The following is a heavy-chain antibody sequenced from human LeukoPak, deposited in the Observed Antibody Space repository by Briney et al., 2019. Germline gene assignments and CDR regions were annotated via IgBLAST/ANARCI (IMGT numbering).Heavy chain of an antibody. D-gene: IGHD3-3*02. J-gene: IGHJ5*02. CDR2: IGDSGAVT. Sequence: GGSLRLSCAASGFTFSSYAMSWVRHAPGEGLEWVSLIGDSGAVTYYADSVRGRFTISRDNSKSMLYVQMNSLRVEDTAVYYCARGNSINWYDQWGLGTLVTVSS. CDR1: GFTFSSYA. V-gene: IGHV3-23*01. CDR3: ARGNSINWYDQ.